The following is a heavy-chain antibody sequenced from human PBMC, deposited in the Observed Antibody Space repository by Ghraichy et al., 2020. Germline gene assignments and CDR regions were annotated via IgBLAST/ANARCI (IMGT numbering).Heavy chain of an antibody. D-gene: IGHD2-2*01. Sequence: ASVKVSCKASGYTFTSYDINWVRQATGQGLEWMGWMNPNSGNTGYAQKFQGRVTMTRNTSISTAYMELSSLRSEDTAVYYCARGRFRYFCSSTSCYGMDVWGQGTTVTVSS. CDR2: MNPNSGNT. J-gene: IGHJ6*02. CDR1: GYTFTSYD. CDR3: ARGRFRYFCSSTSCYGMDV. V-gene: IGHV1-8*01.